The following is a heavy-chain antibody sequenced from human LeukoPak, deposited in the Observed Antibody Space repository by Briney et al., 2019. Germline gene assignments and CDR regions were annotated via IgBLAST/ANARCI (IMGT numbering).Heavy chain of an antibody. Sequence: PGGALRHSCAASLFIFINYAMHWVRQARGKGREWVAVISYDGSNKYADSVKGRFTISRDNSKNTLYLEKNSLRPEDTAVYYCALNRGSGWYFHYWGQGTLVTVSS. V-gene: IGHV3-30*04. CDR1: LFIFINYA. J-gene: IGHJ4*02. D-gene: IGHD6-19*01. CDR3: ALNRGSGWYFHY. CDR2: ISYDGSNK.